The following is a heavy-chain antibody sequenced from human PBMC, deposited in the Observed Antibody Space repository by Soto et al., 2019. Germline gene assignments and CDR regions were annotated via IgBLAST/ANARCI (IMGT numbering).Heavy chain of an antibody. Sequence: SETLYLTFTVSGGSISSDGNYWSWIRQHPGKGLEWIGYIYYSGSTYYNPSLKSRVTISVDTSKNQFSLKLNSVTAADTAVYYCARARMVRGIIYYYGMDVWGQGTTVTVSS. D-gene: IGHD3-10*01. CDR1: GGSISSDGNY. V-gene: IGHV4-31*03. J-gene: IGHJ6*02. CDR2: IYYSGST. CDR3: ARARMVRGIIYYYGMDV.